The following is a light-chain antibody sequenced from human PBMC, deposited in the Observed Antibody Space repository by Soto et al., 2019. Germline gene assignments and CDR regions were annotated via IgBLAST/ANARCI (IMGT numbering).Light chain of an antibody. V-gene: IGLV2-14*01. Sequence: QSALTQPASVSGSPGQSITISCTGTSSDVGGYNYVSWYQQHPGKAPKLMIYEVSNRPSGVSNRFSGSKSGNTASLTISGLHAEDEADYYCSSYTSSSTVVFGGGPKLTVL. CDR2: EVS. CDR1: SSDVGGYNY. J-gene: IGLJ2*01. CDR3: SSYTSSSTVV.